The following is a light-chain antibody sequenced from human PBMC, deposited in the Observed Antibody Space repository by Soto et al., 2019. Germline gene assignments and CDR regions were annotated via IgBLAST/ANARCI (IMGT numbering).Light chain of an antibody. Sequence: EIVLTQSPGTLSLSPGERATLSCRASQSVSGSYLAWYQQRPGQAPRLLINGASSRATGIPDRFSGSGSGTDFTLNISGLEPEDFALYYCLQYGSSPRTFGQGTKVEIK. V-gene: IGKV3-20*01. CDR3: LQYGSSPRT. CDR1: QSVSGSY. CDR2: GAS. J-gene: IGKJ1*01.